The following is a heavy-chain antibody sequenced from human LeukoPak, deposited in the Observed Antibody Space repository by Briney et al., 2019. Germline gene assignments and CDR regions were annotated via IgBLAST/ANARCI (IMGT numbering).Heavy chain of an antibody. Sequence: PGGSLRLSCAASGFTFSSYAMSWVRQAPGKGLEWVSAISGSGGSTYYADSVKGRFTISRDNSKNTLYLQMNSLRAEDTAVYYCAKDGAYDSSGYSTNWGQGTLVTVPS. CDR2: ISGSGGST. CDR3: AKDGAYDSSGYSTN. V-gene: IGHV3-23*01. CDR1: GFTFSSYA. J-gene: IGHJ4*02. D-gene: IGHD3-22*01.